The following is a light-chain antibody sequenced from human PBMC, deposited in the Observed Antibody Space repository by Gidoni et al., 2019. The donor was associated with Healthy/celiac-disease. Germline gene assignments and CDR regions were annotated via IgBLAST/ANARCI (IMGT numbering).Light chain of an antibody. CDR1: QSVSSY. J-gene: IGKJ5*01. V-gene: IGKV3-11*01. Sequence: EIVLTQSPATLSLSPGERATLSCRASQSVSSYLAWYQQKPGQAPRLLIYDASNRATGIPARFSGSGSGTDFTLTISSLEPEDFAVYYCQQRSNWPPPTFXHXTRLEIK. CDR3: QQRSNWPPPT. CDR2: DAS.